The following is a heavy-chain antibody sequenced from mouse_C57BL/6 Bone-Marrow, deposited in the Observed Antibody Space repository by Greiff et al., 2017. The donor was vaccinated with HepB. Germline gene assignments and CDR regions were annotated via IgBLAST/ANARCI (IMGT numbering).Heavy chain of an antibody. CDR2: INPSSGYT. J-gene: IGHJ1*03. V-gene: IGHV1-7*01. CDR1: GYTFTSYW. CDR3: ANNASGSSPYFDV. Sequence: QVQLQQSGAELAKPGASVKLSCKASGYTFTSYWMHWVKQRPGQGLEWIGYINPSSGYTKYNQKFKDKATLTADKSSSTAYMQLSSLTYEDSAVYSCANNASGSSPYFDVWGTGTTVTVSS. D-gene: IGHD1-1*01.